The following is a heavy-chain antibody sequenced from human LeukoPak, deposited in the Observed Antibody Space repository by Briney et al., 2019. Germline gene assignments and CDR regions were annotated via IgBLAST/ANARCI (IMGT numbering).Heavy chain of an antibody. CDR2: INHSGST. CDR1: GGSFSGYY. V-gene: IGHV4-34*01. CDR3: ARDRASGYDLNAFDI. J-gene: IGHJ3*02. Sequence: SETLSLTCAVYGGSFSGYYWSWIRQPPGKGLEWIGEINHSGSTNYNPSLKSRVTMSVDTSKNQFSLKLSSATAADTAVYYCARDRASGYDLNAFDIWGQGTMVTVSS. D-gene: IGHD5-12*01.